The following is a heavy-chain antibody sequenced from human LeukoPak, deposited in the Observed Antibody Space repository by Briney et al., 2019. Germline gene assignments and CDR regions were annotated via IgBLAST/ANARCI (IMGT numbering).Heavy chain of an antibody. V-gene: IGHV3-48*04. CDR1: GITLSNYG. CDR3: AREGQLVPFDY. J-gene: IGHJ4*02. CDR2: ISSSSSTI. D-gene: IGHD6-6*01. Sequence: GGSLRLSCVVSGITLSNYGMSWVRQAPGKGLEWVSYISSSSSTIYYADSVKGRFTISRDNAKNSLYLQMNSLRAEDTAVYYCAREGQLVPFDYWGQGTLVTVSS.